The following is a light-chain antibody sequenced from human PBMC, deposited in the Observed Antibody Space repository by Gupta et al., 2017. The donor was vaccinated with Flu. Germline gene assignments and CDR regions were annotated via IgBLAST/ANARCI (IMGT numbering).Light chain of an antibody. Sequence: EIVMSQSHATLSMSPGERATLSCRASQSINTNLAWYHQKPGQAPRLLIYGASARATGVPARFSGTGSGTEFTLTINSLQSEDFAVYYCQQYNNWPWTFGQGTKVEIK. J-gene: IGKJ1*01. V-gene: IGKV3-15*01. CDR1: QSINTN. CDR3: QQYNNWPWT. CDR2: GAS.